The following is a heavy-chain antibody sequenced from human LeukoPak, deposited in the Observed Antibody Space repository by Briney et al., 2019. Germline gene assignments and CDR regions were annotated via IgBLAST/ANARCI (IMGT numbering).Heavy chain of an antibody. CDR1: GVSFSGYY. Sequence: SETLSLTCAVYGVSFSGYYWSWIRQPPGKGLEWIGEINHSGSTNYNPSLKSRVTISVDTSKNQFSLKLSSVTAADTAVYYCARGSIRGVDYWGQGTLVTVSS. D-gene: IGHD3-10*01. CDR2: INHSGST. CDR3: ARGSIRGVDY. J-gene: IGHJ4*02. V-gene: IGHV4-34*01.